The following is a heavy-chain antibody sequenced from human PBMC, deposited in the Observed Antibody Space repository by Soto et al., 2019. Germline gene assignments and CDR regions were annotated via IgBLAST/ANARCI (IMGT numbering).Heavy chain of an antibody. CDR1: GFTFRDHA. J-gene: IGHJ5*02. CDR3: AKDRYYETPGWFDP. CDR2: ISANGASI. D-gene: IGHD3-22*01. V-gene: IGHV3-23*01. Sequence: EAQLLASGGGLVRPGESLRLSCVGSGFTFRDHAMRWVRQAPGRGLEWVSAISANGASIQHADSVKGRFSVSRDNAKNTVYLQMGNLGTEDSAFYYCAKDRYYETPGWFDPWGQGSRVIVSS.